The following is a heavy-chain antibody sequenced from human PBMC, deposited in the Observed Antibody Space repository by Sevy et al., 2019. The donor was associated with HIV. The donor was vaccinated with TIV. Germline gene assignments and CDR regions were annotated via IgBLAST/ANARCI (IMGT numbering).Heavy chain of an antibody. CDR2: IIPIFGTA. J-gene: IGHJ3*02. Sequence: ASVKVSCKASGGTFSSYAISWVRQAPGQGLEWMGGIIPIFGTANYAQKFQGRVTITADKSTSTAYMELSSLGSEDTAVYYCARGGGYCSSTSCYDAFDIWGQGTMVTVSS. CDR1: GGTFSSYA. D-gene: IGHD2-2*01. CDR3: ARGGGYCSSTSCYDAFDI. V-gene: IGHV1-69*06.